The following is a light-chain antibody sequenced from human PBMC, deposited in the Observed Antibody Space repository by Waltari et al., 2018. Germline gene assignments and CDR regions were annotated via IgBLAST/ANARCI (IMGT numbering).Light chain of an antibody. CDR3: QQSYSSPQIT. V-gene: IGKV1-5*01. CDR2: DAS. CDR1: QTISSW. Sequence: DIQMTQSPSTLSASVGDRVTITCRASQTISSWLAWYQQKAGKAPKLLIYDASTLESGVPSRFSGSGSGTDFTLTISSLQPEDFATYYCQQSYSSPQITFGQGTRLEIK. J-gene: IGKJ5*01.